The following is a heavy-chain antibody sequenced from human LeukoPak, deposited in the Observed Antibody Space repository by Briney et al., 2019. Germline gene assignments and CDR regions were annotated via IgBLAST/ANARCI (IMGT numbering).Heavy chain of an antibody. CDR1: GFTFNSYA. V-gene: IGHV3-23*01. CDR3: AKYISSWYLYLDS. J-gene: IGHJ4*02. D-gene: IGHD6-13*01. Sequence: PGGSLRLSCAASGFTFNSYAMTWVRQAPGKGLEWVSAIRGNGTSTYYADSVKGRFTVSRDNSKNTLYLQMNSLRAEDTAVYYCAKYISSWYLYLDSWGQGTLVTVSS. CDR2: IRGNGTST.